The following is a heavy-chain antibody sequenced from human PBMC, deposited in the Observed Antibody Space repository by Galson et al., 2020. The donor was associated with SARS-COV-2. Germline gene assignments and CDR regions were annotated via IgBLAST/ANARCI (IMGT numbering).Heavy chain of an antibody. CDR2: ISGSGSST. D-gene: IGHD3-3*01. J-gene: IGHJ4*02. CDR3: TVFGVVIPGFGY. V-gene: IGHV3-23*01. Sequence: GGSLRLSCAASGFTFSRYAMNWVRQAPGKGLEWVSSISGSGSSTYYVDSVKGRFTISRDNSKNTVYLQMNSLRAEDTAVYYCTVFGVVIPGFGYWGQGTLVTVSS. CDR1: GFTFSRYA.